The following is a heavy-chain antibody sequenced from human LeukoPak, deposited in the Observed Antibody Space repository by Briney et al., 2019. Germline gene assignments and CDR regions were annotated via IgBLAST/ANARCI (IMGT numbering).Heavy chain of an antibody. V-gene: IGHV3-53*01. CDR3: ARAAGSVYIFDI. D-gene: IGHD5/OR15-5a*01. J-gene: IGHJ3*02. Sequence: PGRSLRLSCAASGFIFKNYPIHWVRQAPGKGLEWVSVIYSGGSTFYADSVKGRFTISRDNSKNTLYLQMNSLRAEDTAVYFCARAAGSVYIFDIWGQGTMVTVSS. CDR2: IYSGGST. CDR1: GFIFKNYP.